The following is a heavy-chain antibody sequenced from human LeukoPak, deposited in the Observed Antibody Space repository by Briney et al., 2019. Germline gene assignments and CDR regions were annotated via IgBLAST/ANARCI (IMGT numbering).Heavy chain of an antibody. J-gene: IGHJ6*02. D-gene: IGHD6-6*01. CDR2: IKQDGSEK. V-gene: IGHV3-7*01. CDR3: ARDNVRADYYHGMDV. Sequence: GGSLRLSCAASGFTFSSYWMSWVRQAPGKGLEWVANIKQDGSEKYYVDSVKGRFTISRDNAKNSLYLQMNSLRAEDTAVYYCARDNVRADYYHGMDVWGQGTTVTVSS. CDR1: GFTFSSYW.